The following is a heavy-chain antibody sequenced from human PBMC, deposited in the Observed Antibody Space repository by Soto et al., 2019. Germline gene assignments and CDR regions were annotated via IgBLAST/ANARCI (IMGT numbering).Heavy chain of an antibody. CDR2: ISYDGSD. J-gene: IGHJ4*02. Sequence: QMQLVESGGGVVQPGRSLRLSCVASGFPFREFGMHWVRQAPGKGLEWVALISYDGSDYADSVKGRFTISRDDSRDTLFLHMDNLRPDDTGVYYGARRWNYDLDFWGQGTLVAVSS. CDR1: GFPFREFG. CDR3: ARRWNYDLDF. D-gene: IGHD3-16*01. V-gene: IGHV3-33*05.